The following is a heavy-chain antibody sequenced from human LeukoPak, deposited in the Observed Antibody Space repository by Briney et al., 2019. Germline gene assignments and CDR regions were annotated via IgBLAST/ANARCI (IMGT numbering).Heavy chain of an antibody. Sequence: SETLSLTCTVSGGSISSYYWSWIRQPPGKGLEWIGYIDYSGSTNYNPSLKSRVTISVDTSKNQFSLKLCSVTAADTAVYYCARGGGAYYDNSGYYRGGSEFDYWGQGTLVTVSS. J-gene: IGHJ4*02. D-gene: IGHD3-22*01. V-gene: IGHV4-59*01. CDR1: GGSISSYY. CDR3: ARGGGAYYDNSGYYRGGSEFDY. CDR2: IDYSGST.